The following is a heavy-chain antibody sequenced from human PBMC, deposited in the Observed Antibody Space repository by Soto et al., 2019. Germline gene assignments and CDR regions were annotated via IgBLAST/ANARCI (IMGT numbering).Heavy chain of an antibody. CDR1: GFTFSSYW. D-gene: IGHD1-7*01. V-gene: IGHV3-7*05. CDR2: IKQDGSEK. Sequence: GGSLRLSCAASGFTFSSYWMSWVHQAPGKGLEWVANIKQDGSEKYYVDSVKGRFTISRDNAKNSLYLQMNSLRAEDTAVYYCARDSVNEELPGYYGMDVWGQGTTVTVSS. CDR3: ARDSVNEELPGYYGMDV. J-gene: IGHJ6*02.